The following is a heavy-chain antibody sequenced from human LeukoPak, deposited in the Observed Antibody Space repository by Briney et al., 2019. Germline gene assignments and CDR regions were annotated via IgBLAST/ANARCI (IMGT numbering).Heavy chain of an antibody. CDR1: GYTFTSYG. J-gene: IGHJ3*02. V-gene: IGHV1-18*01. Sequence: GASVKVSCKASGYTFTSYGISWVRQAPGQGLEWMGWISAYNGNTNYAQKLQGRVTMTTDTSTSTAYMELRSLRSDDTAVYYCARESIVVVPAAIPFDIGGQGTMVTVSS. D-gene: IGHD2-2*01. CDR3: ARESIVVVPAAIPFDI. CDR2: ISAYNGNT.